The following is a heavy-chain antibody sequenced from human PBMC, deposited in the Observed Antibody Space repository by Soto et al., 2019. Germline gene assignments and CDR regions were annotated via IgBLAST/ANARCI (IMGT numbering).Heavy chain of an antibody. V-gene: IGHV3-7*01. Sequence: GGSLRLSCAASGFTFSSYWMSWVRQAPGKGLEWVANIKQDGSEKYYVDSVKGRFTISRDNAKNSLYLQMNSLRAEDTAVYYCARKYCSGGSCLFDPWGQGTLVTVSS. CDR2: IKQDGSEK. CDR3: ARKYCSGGSCLFDP. D-gene: IGHD2-15*01. CDR1: GFTFSSYW. J-gene: IGHJ5*02.